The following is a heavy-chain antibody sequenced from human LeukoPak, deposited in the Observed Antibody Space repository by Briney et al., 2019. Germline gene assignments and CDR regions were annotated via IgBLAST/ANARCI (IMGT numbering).Heavy chain of an antibody. CDR2: ISGSGEYT. Sequence: PGGSLRLSCAASGFTFSSYAMSWVRQAPGKGLEWVSAISGSGEYTYYADSVKGRLTISRDNSKNTLYLQMNSLRAEDTAVYYCAKEGSIVGATQFDYWGQGTLVTVSS. V-gene: IGHV3-23*01. D-gene: IGHD1-26*01. J-gene: IGHJ4*02. CDR3: AKEGSIVGATQFDY. CDR1: GFTFSSYA.